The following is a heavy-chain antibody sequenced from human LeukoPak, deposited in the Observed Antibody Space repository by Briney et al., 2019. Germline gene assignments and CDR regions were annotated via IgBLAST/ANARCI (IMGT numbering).Heavy chain of an antibody. D-gene: IGHD2-2*02. Sequence: ASVKVSCKASGYTFTSYGISWVRQAPGQGLEWMGWISAHNGNTKNAQKIQGRVTMTTDTSTSTAYMELRSLRSDDTAVYYCARDQSETVVPAAIGSDPWGQGTLVTVSS. CDR3: ARDQSETVVPAAIGSDP. J-gene: IGHJ5*02. V-gene: IGHV1-18*01. CDR1: GYTFTSYG. CDR2: ISAHNGNT.